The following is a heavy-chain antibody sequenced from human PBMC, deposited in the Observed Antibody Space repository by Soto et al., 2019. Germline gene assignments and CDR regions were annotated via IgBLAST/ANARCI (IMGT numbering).Heavy chain of an antibody. V-gene: IGHV1-69*02. D-gene: IGHD3-10*01. CDR3: ARGGEDMVRGVRYYYYCMVV. Sequence: ASVKVSCKASGGTFSSYTISWVRQSPGQGLEWMGRIIPILGIANYAQKFQGRVTITADKSTSTAYMELSSLRSEDTAVYYCARGGEDMVRGVRYYYYCMVVSGPALTVTVSS. J-gene: IGHJ6*02. CDR1: GGTFSSYT. CDR2: IIPILGIA.